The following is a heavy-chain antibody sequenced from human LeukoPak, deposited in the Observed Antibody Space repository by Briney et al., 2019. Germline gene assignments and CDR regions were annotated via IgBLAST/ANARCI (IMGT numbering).Heavy chain of an antibody. Sequence: GGSLRLSCAASGFTFNDYYMTWIRQAPGEGLEWVSYISSSGSTIYYADSVKGRFTISRDNAKNSLYLQMNSLRAEDTAVYYCAREVRHRITAAAHYYYYMDVWGKGTTVTVSS. CDR1: GFTFNDYY. CDR2: ISSSGSTI. J-gene: IGHJ6*03. CDR3: AREVRHRITAAAHYYYYMDV. V-gene: IGHV3-11*04. D-gene: IGHD6-13*01.